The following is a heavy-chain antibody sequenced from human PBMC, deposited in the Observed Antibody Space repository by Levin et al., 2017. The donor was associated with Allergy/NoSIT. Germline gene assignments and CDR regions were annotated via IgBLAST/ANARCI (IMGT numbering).Heavy chain of an antibody. J-gene: IGHJ4*02. D-gene: IGHD6-13*01. Sequence: GGSLRLSCAASGFTFSSYGMHWVRQAPGKGLEWVAVISYDGSNKYYADSVKGRFTISRDNSKNTLYLQMNSLRAEDTAVYYCAKTSALSSSWSYYFDYWGQGTLVTVSS. CDR1: GFTFSSYG. CDR3: AKTSALSSSWSYYFDY. CDR2: ISYDGSNK. V-gene: IGHV3-30*18.